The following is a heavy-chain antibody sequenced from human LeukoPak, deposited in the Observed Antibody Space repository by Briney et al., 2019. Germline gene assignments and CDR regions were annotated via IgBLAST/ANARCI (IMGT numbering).Heavy chain of an antibody. V-gene: IGHV4-59*01. Sequence: SETLSLTCTVSGGSISSYYWSWIRQPPGKGLEWTGYIYYSGSTNYNPSLKSRVTISVDTSKNQFSLKLSSVTAADTAVYYCAGEVDWGQGTLVTVSS. CDR3: AGEVD. J-gene: IGHJ4*02. CDR2: IYYSGST. CDR1: GGSISSYY.